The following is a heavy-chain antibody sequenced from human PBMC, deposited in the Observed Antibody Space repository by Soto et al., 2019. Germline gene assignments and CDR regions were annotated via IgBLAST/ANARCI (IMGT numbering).Heavy chain of an antibody. CDR1: GFTFSGSA. J-gene: IGHJ4*02. CDR3: TRHVGRVYHYDY. CDR2: IRSKANSYAT. Sequence: GGSLRLSCAASGFTFSGSAMHWVRQASGKGLEWVGRIRSKANSYATAYAASVKGRFTISRDDSKNTAYLQMNSLKTEGTAVYYCTRHVGRVYHYDYWGQGTLVTVSS. V-gene: IGHV3-73*01. D-gene: IGHD6-13*01.